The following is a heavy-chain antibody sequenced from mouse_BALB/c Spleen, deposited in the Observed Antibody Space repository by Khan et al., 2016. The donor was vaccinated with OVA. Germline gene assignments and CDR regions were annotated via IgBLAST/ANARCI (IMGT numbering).Heavy chain of an antibody. V-gene: IGHV9-3-1*01. CDR1: GYTFTNYG. D-gene: IGHD2-10*01. CDR3: ARPPYFSYVMAY. CDR2: INTYTGEP. Sequence: QIQLVQSGPELKKPGETVKISCKASGYTFTNYGMNWVKQAPGKGLKWMGWINTYTGEPTYADDFKGRFAFSLETSASIAYLQINNLKNEDTATYFCARPPYFSYVMAYWGQGTSVTVSS. J-gene: IGHJ4*01.